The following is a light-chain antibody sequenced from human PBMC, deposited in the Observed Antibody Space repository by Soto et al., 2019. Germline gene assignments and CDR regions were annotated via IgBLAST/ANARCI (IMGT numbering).Light chain of an antibody. CDR2: EVS. J-gene: IGLJ1*01. Sequence: QSVLTQPPSASGSPGQSVTISCTGTSSDVGGYKFVSWYQQHPGKAPKLIIYEVSQRPSGVPDRFSASKSGDTASLAISGLQSEDEADYYCATWDDSLNALYVFGTGTKVTVL. CDR3: ATWDDSLNALYV. V-gene: IGLV2-8*01. CDR1: SSDVGGYKF.